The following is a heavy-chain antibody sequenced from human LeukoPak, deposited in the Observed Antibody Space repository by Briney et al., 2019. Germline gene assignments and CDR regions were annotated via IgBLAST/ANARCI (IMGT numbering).Heavy chain of an antibody. CDR1: GFTFSSYW. CDR2: ISSSYI. Sequence: GGSLRLSCAASGFTFSSYWMHWVRQAPGKGLEWVSSISSSYIYYADSVKGRFTISRDNAKNSLYLQMNSLRAEDTAVYYCTSSGYYYGGFWGQGTLVTVSS. J-gene: IGHJ4*02. CDR3: TSSGYYYGGF. V-gene: IGHV3-21*06. D-gene: IGHD3-22*01.